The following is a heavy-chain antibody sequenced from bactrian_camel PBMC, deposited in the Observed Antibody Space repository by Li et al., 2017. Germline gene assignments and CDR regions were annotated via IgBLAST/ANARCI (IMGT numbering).Heavy chain of an antibody. Sequence: HVQLVESGGGSVQAGGSLTLTCDGHDNTYTCMAWFRQAPGKEREAVAHIDTFGARKYADSVKGRFFISRDNAKNTVYLQMNSLKPEDSAVYYCARKMDGFDSFAYWGQGTQVTVS. V-gene: IGHV3S53*01. D-gene: IGHD5*01. CDR3: ARKMDGFDSFAY. J-gene: IGHJ6*01. CDR1: DNTYTC. CDR2: IDTFGAR.